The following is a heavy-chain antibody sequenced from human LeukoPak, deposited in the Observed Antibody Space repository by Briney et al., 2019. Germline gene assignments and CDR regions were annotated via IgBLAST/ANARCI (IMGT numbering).Heavy chain of an antibody. CDR2: ISGSGGST. D-gene: IGHD5-18*01. V-gene: IGHV3-23*01. CDR1: GFTFSSYA. J-gene: IGHJ4*02. CDR3: AKTEYSYGYAPYDLFDY. Sequence: GGSLRLSCAASGFTFSSYALSWVRKAQGKGLEWVSAISGSGGSTYYADSVKGRSTISRDNSKNTLYLQMNSLGAEDTAVYYCAKTEYSYGYAPYDLFDYWGQGTLVTVSS.